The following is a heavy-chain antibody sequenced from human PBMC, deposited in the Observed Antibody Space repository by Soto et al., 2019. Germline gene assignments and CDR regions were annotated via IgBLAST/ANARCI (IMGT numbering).Heavy chain of an antibody. D-gene: IGHD3-3*01. CDR1: GYTFTSYG. J-gene: IGHJ5*02. CDR2: ISAYNGNT. Sequence: GASVKVSCKASGYTFTSYGISWVRQAPGQGLEWMGWISAYNGNTNYAQKLQGRVTMTTDTSTSTAYMELRSLRSDDTAVYYCARNPYDFWSGYFGWFDPWGQGTLVTVSS. V-gene: IGHV1-18*01. CDR3: ARNPYDFWSGYFGWFDP.